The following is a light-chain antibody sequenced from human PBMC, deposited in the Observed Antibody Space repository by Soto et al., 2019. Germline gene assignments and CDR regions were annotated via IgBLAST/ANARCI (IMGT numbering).Light chain of an antibody. V-gene: IGKV3-20*01. Sequence: EIVFTQSPGTLSLSPGERATLSCRASQSVSSSYLAWYQQKPGQAPRLLIYGASSRATGIPDRFSGSGSGTDFTLTISRLEPEDFAVYYCQQYGSSPWTFGQRTKVDIK. CDR3: QQYGSSPWT. J-gene: IGKJ1*01. CDR2: GAS. CDR1: QSVSSSY.